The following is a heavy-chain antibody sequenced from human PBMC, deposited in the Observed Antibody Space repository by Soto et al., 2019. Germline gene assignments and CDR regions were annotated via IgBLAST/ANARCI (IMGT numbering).Heavy chain of an antibody. V-gene: IGHV1-46*01. Sequence: QVQLVQSGAEVKKPGASVKVSCKASGYTVTNYYMHWVRPAPGQGLEWMGRINPSGGSTSYAQKFQGRVTMTRDTSTSTVYMELSSLRSEDTDVYYCARDGIQLLGVGGWVDPWGQGTLVTFS. CDR2: INPSGGST. CDR1: GYTVTNYY. D-gene: IGHD5-18*01. J-gene: IGHJ5*02. CDR3: ARDGIQLLGVGGWVDP.